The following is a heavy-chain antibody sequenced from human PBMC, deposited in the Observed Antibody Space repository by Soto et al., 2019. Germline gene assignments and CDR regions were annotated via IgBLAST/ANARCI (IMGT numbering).Heavy chain of an antibody. Sequence: QVQLVESGGGVVQPGRSLRVSCAASGFTFSSYGMHWVRQAPGKGLEWVAVIWYDGSDKYYADSVKGRFTISRDNSKNTLDLHMNSLRVEDTAVYYCARDVSTTRYVPNWFDPWGQGTLVTVSS. V-gene: IGHV3-33*01. CDR3: ARDVSTTRYVPNWFDP. D-gene: IGHD3-16*02. J-gene: IGHJ5*02. CDR1: GFTFSSYG. CDR2: IWYDGSDK.